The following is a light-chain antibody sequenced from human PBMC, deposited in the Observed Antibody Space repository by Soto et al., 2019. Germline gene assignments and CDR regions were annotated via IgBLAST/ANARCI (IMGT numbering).Light chain of an antibody. Sequence: QSALTQPASVSASPGQSISISCTGTSNDVGAFDYVSWYQQHPGKAPKLIIFEVFNRPSGVSTRFSGSKSGSTASLTISGLQAEDEADYFCSSYTTNSAHVFVGGTQLTVL. CDR2: EVF. CDR3: SSYTTNSAHV. CDR1: SNDVGAFDY. V-gene: IGLV2-14*01. J-gene: IGLJ7*01.